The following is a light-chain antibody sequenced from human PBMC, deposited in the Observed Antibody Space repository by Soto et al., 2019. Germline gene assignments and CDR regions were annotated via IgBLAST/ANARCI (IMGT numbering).Light chain of an antibody. CDR1: SSDVGDYNY. Sequence: QSVLTQPASVSGSPGQSITISCTGTSSDVGDYNYVSWYQQHPGKAPKLMIYEVSNRPSGVSNRFSGSKSGNTASLTISGLQAEDEADYYCSSYTSRNTLVFGTGTKAPS. J-gene: IGLJ1*01. CDR2: EVS. V-gene: IGLV2-14*01. CDR3: SSYTSRNTLV.